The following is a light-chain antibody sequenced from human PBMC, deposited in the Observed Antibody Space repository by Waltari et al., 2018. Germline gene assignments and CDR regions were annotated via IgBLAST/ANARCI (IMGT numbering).Light chain of an antibody. Sequence: DIQMTQSPSSLSASVGDTVTITCQASQDIANNLNWYQQKPGKAPKLLIYRASSLQSVIPSRFSGSGSGTDFTLTISSLQPEDFATYYCQQGYSYPLTFGGGTKVEIK. CDR2: RAS. CDR1: QDIANN. CDR3: QQGYSYPLT. J-gene: IGKJ4*01. V-gene: IGKV1-16*01.